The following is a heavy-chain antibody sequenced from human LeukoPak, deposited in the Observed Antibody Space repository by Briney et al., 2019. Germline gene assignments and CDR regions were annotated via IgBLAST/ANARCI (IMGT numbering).Heavy chain of an antibody. CDR1: GGSISSGGYS. CDR3: ARGYSSSWSAEYFQH. CDR2: IYHSGST. V-gene: IGHV4-30-2*05. J-gene: IGHJ1*01. D-gene: IGHD6-13*01. Sequence: SETLSLTCAVSGGSISSGGYSWSWIRQPPGKGLEWIGYIYHSGSTYYNPSLKSRVTISVDTSKNQFSLKLSSVTAADTAVYYCARGYSSSWSAEYFQHWGQGTLVTVSS.